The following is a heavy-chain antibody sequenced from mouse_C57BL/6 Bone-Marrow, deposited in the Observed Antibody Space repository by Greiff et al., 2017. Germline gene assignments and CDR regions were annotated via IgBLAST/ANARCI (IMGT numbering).Heavy chain of an antibody. Sequence: VQLQQSGAELARPGASVKLSCKASGYTFTSYGISWVKQRTGQGLEWIGEIYPRSGNTYYNEKFKGKATLTADKSSSTAYMELRSLTSEDSAVYFCARSSLLPSWFADWGQGTLVTVSA. J-gene: IGHJ3*01. V-gene: IGHV1-81*01. CDR2: IYPRSGNT. D-gene: IGHD5-1*01. CDR3: ARSSLLPSWFAD. CDR1: GYTFTSYG.